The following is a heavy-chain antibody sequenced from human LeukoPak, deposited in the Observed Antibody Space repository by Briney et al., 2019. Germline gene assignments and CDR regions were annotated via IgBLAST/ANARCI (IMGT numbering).Heavy chain of an antibody. D-gene: IGHD3-22*01. CDR2: IYYSGST. J-gene: IGHJ3*02. Sequence: PSETLSLTCTVSGGSISSYYWSWIRQPPGKGLEWIGYIYYSGSTNYNPSLKSRVTISVDTSKNQFSLKLSSVTAADTAVYYCARDRYDSSGYDALDIWGQGTMVTVSS. CDR1: GGSISSYY. CDR3: ARDRYDSSGYDALDI. V-gene: IGHV4-59*01.